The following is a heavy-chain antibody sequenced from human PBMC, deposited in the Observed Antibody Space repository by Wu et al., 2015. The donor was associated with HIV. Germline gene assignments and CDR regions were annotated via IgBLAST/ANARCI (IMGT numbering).Heavy chain of an antibody. J-gene: IGHJ4*01. CDR3: AREPGYRCGWWLVGTLYY. Sequence: QVQLVQSGPEVKKPGSSVKVSCKASGGTFSSSAISWVRQAPRQRLEWMGRIIPIFGNINYAQKFQGRVTITADESTTTAYMELSSLTSEDTAVYYCAREPGYRCGWWLVGTLYYWGRGTAGHRLL. CDR2: IIPIFGNI. V-gene: IGHV1-69*15. D-gene: IGHD6-19*01. CDR1: GGTFSSSA.